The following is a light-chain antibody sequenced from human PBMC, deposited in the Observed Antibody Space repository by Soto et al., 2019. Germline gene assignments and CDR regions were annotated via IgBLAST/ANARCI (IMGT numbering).Light chain of an antibody. CDR1: SSNIGAGYD. J-gene: IGLJ3*02. V-gene: IGLV1-40*01. CDR2: GNS. CDR3: QSYDSSLSGWV. Sequence: QPVLTQPPSVSGAPGQRVTISCTGISSNIGAGYDVHWYQQLPGTAPKLLIYGNSNRPSGVPDRLSGSKSGTSASLAITGLQAEDEADYYCQSYDSSLSGWVFGGGTKLTVL.